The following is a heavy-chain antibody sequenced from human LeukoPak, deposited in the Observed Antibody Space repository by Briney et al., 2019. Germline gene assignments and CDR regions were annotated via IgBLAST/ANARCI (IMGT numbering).Heavy chain of an antibody. J-gene: IGHJ5*02. CDR3: ARIAGWRFDP. Sequence: PGGSLRLSCAASGFTFSNYEMNWVRQAPGKGLEWASYISSSGSSIYYADSVKGRFTISRDNAENSLYLQTSSLRVEDTAVYYCARIAGWRFDPWGQGILVTVSS. V-gene: IGHV3-48*03. D-gene: IGHD6-19*01. CDR1: GFTFSNYE. CDR2: ISSSGSSI.